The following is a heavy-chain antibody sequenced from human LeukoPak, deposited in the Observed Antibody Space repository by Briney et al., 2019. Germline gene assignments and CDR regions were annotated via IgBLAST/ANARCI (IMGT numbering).Heavy chain of an antibody. CDR2: IYSGGST. J-gene: IGHJ6*02. CDR3: ARDIGYSGYDSPYWPQNYYGMDV. Sequence: PGGSLRLSCAASGFTVSSNYMSWVRQAPGKGLEWVSVIYSGGSTYYADSVKGRFTISRDNSKNTLYLQMNSLRAEDTAVYYCARDIGYSGYDSPYWPQNYYGMDVWGQGTTVTVSS. D-gene: IGHD5-12*01. CDR1: GFTVSSNY. V-gene: IGHV3-53*01.